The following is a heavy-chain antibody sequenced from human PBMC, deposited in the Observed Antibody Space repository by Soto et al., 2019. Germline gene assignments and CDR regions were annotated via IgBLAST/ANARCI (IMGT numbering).Heavy chain of an antibody. V-gene: IGHV3-30*18. Sequence: QVQLVESGGGVVQPGRSLRLSCAASGFTFSSYGMHWVRQAPGKGLEWVAVMSHDGSKKYYADSVKGRFTISRDNSKNPLYLQVNSLRAEDTAVYYCAKDPIISGWYPAPYFDYWGQGTLVTVSS. D-gene: IGHD6-19*01. CDR1: GFTFSSYG. CDR3: AKDPIISGWYPAPYFDY. J-gene: IGHJ4*02. CDR2: MSHDGSKK.